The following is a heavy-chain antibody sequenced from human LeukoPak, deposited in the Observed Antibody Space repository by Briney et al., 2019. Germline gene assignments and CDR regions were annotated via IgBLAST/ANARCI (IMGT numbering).Heavy chain of an antibody. CDR2: IKQDGSEK. CDR3: ARDQNYDFWSGYFYYYGMDV. J-gene: IGHJ6*02. V-gene: IGHV3-7*01. Sequence: GGSLGLSCAASGFTFSNYWMSWVRQAPGKGLEWVANIKQDGSEKYYVDSVKGRFTISRDNAKNSLSLQMNSLRAEDTAVYYCARDQNYDFWSGYFYYYGMDVWGQGTTVTVSS. D-gene: IGHD3-3*01. CDR1: GFTFSNYW.